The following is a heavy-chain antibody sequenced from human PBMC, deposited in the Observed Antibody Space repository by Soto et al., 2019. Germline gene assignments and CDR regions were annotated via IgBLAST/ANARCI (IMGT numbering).Heavy chain of an antibody. V-gene: IGHV3-30-3*02. CDR2: ISYDGSNK. CDR1: GFTFSSYA. Sequence: QVQLVESGGGVVQPGRSLRLSCAASGFTFSSYAMHWVRQAPGKGLEWVAVISYDGSNKYYADSVKGRFTISRDNSKNTLYLQMNSLRAEDTAVYYCANEGSGYSYGQPNNWFDPWGQGTLVTVSS. J-gene: IGHJ5*02. CDR3: ANEGSGYSYGQPNNWFDP. D-gene: IGHD5-18*01.